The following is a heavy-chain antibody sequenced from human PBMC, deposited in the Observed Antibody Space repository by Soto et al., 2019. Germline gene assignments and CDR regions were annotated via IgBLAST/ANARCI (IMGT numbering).Heavy chain of an antibody. Sequence: QVQLQESGPGLVKPSQTLSLTCTVSGASLSSADYFWTWIRQLPGKGLEWLGYIYYSGSAYYSPSLKSRLTISLDASQSQFSLRLSSVTAADTAIYYCARLFCSGTCALGGGLDIWGQGTMATVSS. D-gene: IGHD2-15*01. CDR1: GASLSSADYF. CDR3: ARLFCSGTCALGGGLDI. V-gene: IGHV4-31*03. CDR2: IYYSGSA. J-gene: IGHJ3*02.